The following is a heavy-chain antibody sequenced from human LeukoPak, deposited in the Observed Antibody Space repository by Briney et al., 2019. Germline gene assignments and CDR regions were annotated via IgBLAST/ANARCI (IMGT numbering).Heavy chain of an antibody. J-gene: IGHJ1*01. Sequence: GASVKVSCKASGYTFTGYYMHWVRQAPGQGLEWMGWINPNSGGTNYAQKFQGRVTMTRDTSISTAYMELSRLRSDDTAVYYCARDNRIAAAGRTFQHWGQGTLVTVSS. CDR3: ARDNRIAAAGRTFQH. D-gene: IGHD6-13*01. CDR1: GYTFTGYY. V-gene: IGHV1-2*02. CDR2: INPNSGGT.